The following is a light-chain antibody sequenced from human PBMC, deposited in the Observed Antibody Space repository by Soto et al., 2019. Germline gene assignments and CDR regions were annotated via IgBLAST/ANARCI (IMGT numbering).Light chain of an antibody. CDR1: SSNIGSNY. V-gene: IGLV1-47*02. J-gene: IGLJ2*01. CDR2: SNN. Sequence: QSVLTQPPSASGTPGQRVTISCSGSSSNIGSNYVYWYQQLPGTAPKLLIYSNNQRPSGVPDRFSGSKSGNSASLAISGLRSEDEADYYCAAWDDSLSVVFGGGTKVTVL. CDR3: AAWDDSLSVV.